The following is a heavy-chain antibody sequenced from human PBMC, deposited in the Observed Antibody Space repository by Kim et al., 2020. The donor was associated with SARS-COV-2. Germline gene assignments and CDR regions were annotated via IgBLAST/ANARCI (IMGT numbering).Heavy chain of an antibody. CDR3: ARPRGIAAAFYGMDV. Sequence: DSVKGRFTTSRDNSKNTLYLQMNSLRAEDTAVYYCARPRGIAAAFYGMDVWGQGTTVTVSS. J-gene: IGHJ6*02. V-gene: IGHV3-30*01. D-gene: IGHD6-13*01.